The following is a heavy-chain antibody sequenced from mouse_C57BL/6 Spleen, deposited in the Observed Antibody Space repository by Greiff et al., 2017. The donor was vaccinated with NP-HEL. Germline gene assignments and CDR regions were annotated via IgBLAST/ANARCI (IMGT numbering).Heavy chain of an antibody. Sequence: VQLQQSGPELVKPGASVKISCKASGYTFTDYYMNWVKQSHGKSLEWIGDINPNNGGTSYNQKFKGKATLTVDKSSSTAYMELRSLTSEDSAVYYCARSYYGNLYFDYWGQGTTLTVSS. J-gene: IGHJ2*01. V-gene: IGHV1-26*01. CDR1: GYTFTDYY. CDR2: INPNNGGT. CDR3: ARSYYGNLYFDY. D-gene: IGHD2-10*01.